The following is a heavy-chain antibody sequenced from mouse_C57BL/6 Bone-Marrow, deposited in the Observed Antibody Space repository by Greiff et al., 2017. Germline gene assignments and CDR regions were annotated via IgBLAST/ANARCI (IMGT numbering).Heavy chain of an antibody. CDR1: GFNIKDDY. Sequence: EVQLQQSGAELVRPGASVKLSCTASGFNIKDDYMHWVKQRPEQGLEWIGWIDPENGDTEYASKFQGQATITADTSSNTAYLQLSSLTSEDTAVYYCTPFYYGSSYWYFDDWGTGTTVTVSS. D-gene: IGHD1-1*01. CDR2: IDPENGDT. CDR3: TPFYYGSSYWYFDD. J-gene: IGHJ1*03. V-gene: IGHV14-4*01.